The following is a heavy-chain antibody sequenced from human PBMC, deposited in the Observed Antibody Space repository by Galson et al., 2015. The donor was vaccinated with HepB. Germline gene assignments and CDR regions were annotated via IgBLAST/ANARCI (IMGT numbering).Heavy chain of an antibody. CDR3: ARGYSRSWYSGLGF. CDR1: GFTVSSTY. D-gene: IGHD6-13*01. V-gene: IGHV3-53*01. CDR2: IYSGGNT. Sequence: SLRLSCAASGFTVSSTYMSWVRQAPGRGLECVSVIYSGGNTYYADSVRGRFIISRDNSKNTLYLQMNSLRVEDTAVYYCARGYSRSWYSGLGFWGQGTLVTVSS. J-gene: IGHJ4*02.